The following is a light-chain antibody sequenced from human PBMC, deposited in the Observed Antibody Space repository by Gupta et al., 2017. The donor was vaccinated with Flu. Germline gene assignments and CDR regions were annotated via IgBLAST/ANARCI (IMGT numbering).Light chain of an antibody. CDR3: GSYTGTSTLI. J-gene: IGLJ2*01. Sequence: QSALTQPASVSESPGQSITISCTGSNTDIGGYNYVSWYQQHPGKAPKLIIYEVSHRPSGISARFSGSKSGNTASLTISGLQAEDEANYYCGSYTGTSTLIFGGGTKLTVL. V-gene: IGLV2-14*03. CDR2: EVS. CDR1: NTDIGGYNY.